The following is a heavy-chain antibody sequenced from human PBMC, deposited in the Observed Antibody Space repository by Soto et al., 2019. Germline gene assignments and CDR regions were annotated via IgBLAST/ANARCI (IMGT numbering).Heavy chain of an antibody. D-gene: IGHD4-17*01. Sequence: ASVKVSCKASGYTFTGYYMHWVRQAPGQGLEWMGWINPNSGGTNYAQKFQGWVTMTRDTSISTAYMELSRLRSDDTAVYYCARVRIPVTENQNDAFDIWGQGTMVTVSS. CDR1: GYTFTGYY. V-gene: IGHV1-2*04. CDR2: INPNSGGT. J-gene: IGHJ3*02. CDR3: ARVRIPVTENQNDAFDI.